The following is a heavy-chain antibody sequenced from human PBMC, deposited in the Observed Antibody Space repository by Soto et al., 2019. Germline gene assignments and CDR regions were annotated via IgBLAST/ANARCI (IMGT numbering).Heavy chain of an antibody. J-gene: IGHJ6*02. D-gene: IGHD5-12*01. CDR3: AREGVAPSYYYGMDV. CDR2: ISTYNGDT. V-gene: IGHV1-18*01. CDR1: GYTFTRSG. Sequence: QVQLVQSGAEVKKPGASVKVSCKASGYTFTRSGISWVRQAPGQGLEWMGWISTYNGDTNYAQTFQGRVTMTTDTATSTVHMEVTSLRSDDTPVYYCAREGVAPSYYYGMDVWGQGTPVTVSS.